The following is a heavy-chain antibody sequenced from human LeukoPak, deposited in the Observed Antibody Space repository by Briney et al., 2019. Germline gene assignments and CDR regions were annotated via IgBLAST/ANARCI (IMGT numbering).Heavy chain of an antibody. CDR3: ARERVEMATITEGAFDI. CDR2: IYYSGSA. J-gene: IGHJ3*02. Sequence: SETLSLTCTVSGASISNYHWSWIRQPPGKGLEWIGYIYYSGSANYNPSLKSRVTISVDTSKNQFSLKLSSVTAADTAVYYCARERVEMATITEGAFDIWGQGTMVTVSS. D-gene: IGHD5-24*01. CDR1: GASISNYH. V-gene: IGHV4-59*01.